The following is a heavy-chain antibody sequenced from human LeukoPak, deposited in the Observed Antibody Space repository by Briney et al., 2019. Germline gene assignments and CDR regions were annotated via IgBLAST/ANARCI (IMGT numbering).Heavy chain of an antibody. D-gene: IGHD2-21*02. CDR1: GGSFSGYY. J-gene: IGHJ5*02. Sequence: SETLSLTCAVYGGSFSGYYWSWIRQPPGKGLEWIGEINHSGNTNYNPSLKSRVTISVDTSKNQFSLKLSSVTAADTAVYYCARAGRVVTATNNWFDPWGQGTLVTVSS. CDR2: INHSGNT. V-gene: IGHV4-34*01. CDR3: ARAGRVVTATNNWFDP.